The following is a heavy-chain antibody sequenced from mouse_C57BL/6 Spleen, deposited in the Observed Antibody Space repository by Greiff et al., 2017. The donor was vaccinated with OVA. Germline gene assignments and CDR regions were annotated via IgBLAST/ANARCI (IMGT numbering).Heavy chain of an antibody. CDR2: IFPGGGST. D-gene: IGHD1-1*01. Sequence: VQLQQPGAELVKPGASVTMSCKASGYTFTSYWITWVKQRPGQGLEWFGDIFPGGGSTNSNEKFKSKATLTVDTSSSTVYMQLCSLTAEDSAVYYGAGRYGSSYSDYWGQGTTLTVSS. J-gene: IGHJ2*01. CDR3: AGRYGSSYSDY. V-gene: IGHV1-55*01. CDR1: GYTFTSYW.